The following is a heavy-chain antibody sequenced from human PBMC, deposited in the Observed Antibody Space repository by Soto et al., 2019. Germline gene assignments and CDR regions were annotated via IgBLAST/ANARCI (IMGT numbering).Heavy chain of an antibody. CDR1: GFTFSSYG. V-gene: IGHV3-30*18. CDR2: ISYDGSNK. J-gene: IGHJ6*02. CDR3: AKSYLNRVGLFGELNPYYYYYGMDV. D-gene: IGHD3-10*02. Sequence: GGSLRLSCAASGFTFSSYGMHWVRQAPGKGLEWVAVISYDGSNKYYADSVKGRFTISRDNSKNTLYLQMNSLRAEDTAVYYCAKSYLNRVGLFGELNPYYYYYGMDVWGQGTTVTVSS.